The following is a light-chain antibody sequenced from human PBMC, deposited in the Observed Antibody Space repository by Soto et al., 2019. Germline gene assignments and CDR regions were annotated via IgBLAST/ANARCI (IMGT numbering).Light chain of an antibody. V-gene: IGLV1-44*01. Sequence: QSVLTRAPSASGTPGQRVSISCSGSSSNIGSKTVNWYQQLPGTAPKLLIYSNYQRPSGVPDRFSGSKSGTSASLAISGLQSEDEADYYRSAWDASLNGYVFGTGTKVTVL. J-gene: IGLJ1*01. CDR2: SNY. CDR1: SSNIGSKT. CDR3: SAWDASLNGYV.